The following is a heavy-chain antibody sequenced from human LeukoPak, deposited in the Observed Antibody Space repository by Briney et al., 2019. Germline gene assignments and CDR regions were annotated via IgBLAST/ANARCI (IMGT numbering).Heavy chain of an antibody. CDR1: GFTFTSSA. Sequence: GASVTVSCKASGFTFTSSAVQWVRQARGQRLEWIGWIVVGSGNTNYAQKFQERVTITRDMSTSTAYMELSSLRSEDTAVYYCAAAASFDYRDYWGQGTLVTVSS. CDR2: IVVGSGNT. V-gene: IGHV1-58*01. CDR3: AAAASFDYRDY. J-gene: IGHJ4*02. D-gene: IGHD4-11*01.